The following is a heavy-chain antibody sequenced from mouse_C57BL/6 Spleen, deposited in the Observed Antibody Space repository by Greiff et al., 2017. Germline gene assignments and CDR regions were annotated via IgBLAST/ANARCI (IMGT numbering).Heavy chain of an antibody. Sequence: EVQLQQSGPELVKPGASVKISCKASGYSFTGYYMNWVKQSPEKSLEWIGEINPSTGGTTYNQKFKAKATLTVDKSSSTAYMQRKSLTSEDAAVYYCAGASESYAMDYGGQGTSVTVSS. D-gene: IGHD3-2*02. CDR3: AGASESYAMDY. V-gene: IGHV1-42*01. J-gene: IGHJ4*01. CDR2: INPSTGGT. CDR1: GYSFTGYY.